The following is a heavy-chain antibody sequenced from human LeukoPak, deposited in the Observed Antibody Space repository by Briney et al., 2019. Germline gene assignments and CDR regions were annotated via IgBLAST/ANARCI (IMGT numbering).Heavy chain of an antibody. J-gene: IGHJ4*02. CDR1: GYTFTSCA. Sequence: ASVKVSCKASGYTFTSCAMHWVRQAPGQRLEWMGWINAGNGNTKYSQKFQGRVTITSDTSASTAYMELSSLRSEDTAVYYCARGRFGPLITMVRGVFDYWGQGTLVTVSS. D-gene: IGHD3-10*01. CDR3: ARGRFGPLITMVRGVFDY. V-gene: IGHV1-3*01. CDR2: INAGNGNT.